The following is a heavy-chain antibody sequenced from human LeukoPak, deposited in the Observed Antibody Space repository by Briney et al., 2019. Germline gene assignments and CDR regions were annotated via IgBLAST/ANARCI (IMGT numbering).Heavy chain of an antibody. Sequence: SETLSLTCTVSGGSITNVSDYWGWIRQPPGKGLEWIGNIYYTGSTYYNPSLKSRVTISVDTSKNQFSLKLSSVTAADTAVYYCARNYDILDAFHIWGQGTMVTVSS. J-gene: IGHJ3*02. CDR2: IYYTGST. CDR3: ARNYDILDAFHI. D-gene: IGHD3-9*01. CDR1: GGSITNVSDY. V-gene: IGHV4-39*07.